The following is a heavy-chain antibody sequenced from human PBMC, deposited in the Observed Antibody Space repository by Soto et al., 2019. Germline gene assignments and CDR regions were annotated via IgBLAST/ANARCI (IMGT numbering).Heavy chain of an antibody. V-gene: IGHV3-23*01. J-gene: IGHJ4*02. CDR2: IGVYANT. CDR3: AKESTVGSPGDYFDS. Sequence: LRLSCAASGFTFSSYDMNWVRQAPGKGLEWVSAIGVYANTYYADSVKGRFTISRDDSRNTVHLQLNSLRVDDTAVYYCAKESTVGSPGDYFDSWGQGTLVTVSS. CDR1: GFTFSSYD. D-gene: IGHD1-26*01.